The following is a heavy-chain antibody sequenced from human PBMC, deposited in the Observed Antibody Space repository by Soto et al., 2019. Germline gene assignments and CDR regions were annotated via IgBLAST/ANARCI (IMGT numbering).Heavy chain of an antibody. J-gene: IGHJ6*02. D-gene: IGHD1-1*01. CDR3: ARVTPGNNLYYFSGMDV. CDR1: GFTFDTYA. V-gene: IGHV3-30-3*01. CDR2: ISYEGSNT. Sequence: PGGSLRLSCVASGFTFDTYAIHWVRQAPGKGLQWVALISYEGSNTYYADSVKGRFTVSRDNSKSTLYLQMNSLRPEDTGVYYCARVTPGNNLYYFSGMDVWGQGTSVTVSS.